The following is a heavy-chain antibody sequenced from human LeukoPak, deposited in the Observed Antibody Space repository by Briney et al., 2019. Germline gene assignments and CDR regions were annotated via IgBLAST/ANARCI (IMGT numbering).Heavy chain of an antibody. D-gene: IGHD5-24*01. J-gene: IGHJ3*02. Sequence: PSQTLSPTRTVPGSPNIHYLWSVIGQPRAKGLAGIGCIYNIGGTDYNPPLKSRVTMSVDTSKNQFSLKLRSVTAADTAVYYCARHVTISGPYDASDIWGQGTMVTVSP. CDR1: GSPNIHYL. CDR2: IYNIGGT. CDR3: ARHVTISGPYDASDI. V-gene: IGHV4-59*08.